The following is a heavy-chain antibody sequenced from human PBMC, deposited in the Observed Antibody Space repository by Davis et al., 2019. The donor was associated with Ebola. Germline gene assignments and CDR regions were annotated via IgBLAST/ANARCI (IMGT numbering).Heavy chain of an antibody. CDR3: AKDPVVVAPVGWFDP. D-gene: IGHD2-15*01. CDR2: ISGSGGST. V-gene: IGHV3-23*01. J-gene: IGHJ5*02. Sequence: SCKASGYTFSSYAMSWVRQAPGKGLEWVSAISGSGGSTYYADSVKGRFTISRDNSKNTLYLQMNSLRAEDTAVYYCAKDPVVVAPVGWFDPWGQGTLVTVSS. CDR1: GYTFSSYA.